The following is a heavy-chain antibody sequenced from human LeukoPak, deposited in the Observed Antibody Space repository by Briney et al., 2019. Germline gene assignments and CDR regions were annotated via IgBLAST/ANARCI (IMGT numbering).Heavy chain of an antibody. V-gene: IGHV3-23*01. CDR3: AKVYGSGSYYSDSYYYYYMDV. Sequence: GGSLRLSCAASGVTFSSYAMSWVRQAPGKGLEWVSAISGSGGSTYYADSVKGRFTISRDNSKNTLYLQMNSLRAEDTAVYYCAKVYGSGSYYSDSYYYYYMDVWGKGTTVTVSS. CDR1: GVTFSSYA. CDR2: ISGSGGST. D-gene: IGHD3-10*01. J-gene: IGHJ6*03.